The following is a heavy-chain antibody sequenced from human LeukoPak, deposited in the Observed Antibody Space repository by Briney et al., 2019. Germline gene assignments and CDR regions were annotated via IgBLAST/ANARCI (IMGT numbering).Heavy chain of an antibody. Sequence: GGSLRLSCTASGFTFHDYAMSWVRQAPGKGLEWVSAIVGSGSNTYYADSVKGRFTISRDNPKNTLYLQMNSLRAEDTAVYYCAKWGDYDILTGYYDSDYWGQGTLVTVSS. CDR1: GFTFHDYA. D-gene: IGHD3-9*01. J-gene: IGHJ4*02. CDR3: AKWGDYDILTGYYDSDY. CDR2: IVGSGSNT. V-gene: IGHV3-23*01.